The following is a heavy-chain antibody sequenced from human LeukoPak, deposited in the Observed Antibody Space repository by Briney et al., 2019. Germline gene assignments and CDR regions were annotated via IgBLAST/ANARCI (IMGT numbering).Heavy chain of an antibody. Sequence: SETLSLTCTVSGASISSYFWSWIRQPPGKGLEWIGYIYSGTTNYNPSLESRVTISADTSKNQFSLKLTSVTAADTAVYYCARWPYHDFWSGYYNSAFDIWGQGTMVTVSS. V-gene: IGHV4-59*08. CDR3: ARWPYHDFWSGYYNSAFDI. CDR2: IYSGTT. D-gene: IGHD3-3*01. CDR1: GASISSYF. J-gene: IGHJ3*02.